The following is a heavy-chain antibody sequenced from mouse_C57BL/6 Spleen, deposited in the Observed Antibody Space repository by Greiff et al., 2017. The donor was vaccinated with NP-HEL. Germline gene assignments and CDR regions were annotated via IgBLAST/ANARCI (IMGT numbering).Heavy chain of an antibody. Sequence: VKLMESGAELVRPGTSVKMSCKASGYTFTNYWIGWAKQRPGHGLEWIGDIYPGGGYTNYNEKFKGKATLTADKSSSTAYMQFSSLTSEDSAIYYCARTTVVATDYAMDYWGQGTSVTVSS. CDR3: ARTTVVATDYAMDY. J-gene: IGHJ4*01. CDR2: IYPGGGYT. CDR1: GYTFTNYW. V-gene: IGHV1-63*01. D-gene: IGHD1-1*01.